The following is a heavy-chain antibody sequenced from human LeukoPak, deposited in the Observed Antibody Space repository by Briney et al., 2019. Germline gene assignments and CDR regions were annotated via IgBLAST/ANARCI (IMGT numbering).Heavy chain of an antibody. D-gene: IGHD3-16*01. CDR3: ARATLGDYVWGSPNWFDP. V-gene: IGHV4-59*12. J-gene: IGHJ5*02. CDR1: GGSISSYY. CDR2: IYYSGST. Sequence: SEILSLTCTVSGGSISSYYWSWIRQPPGKGLEYIGHIYYSGSTNYNPSLKSRVTISVDTSKNQFSLKLSSVTAADTAVYYCARATLGDYVWGSPNWFDPWGQGTLVTVSS.